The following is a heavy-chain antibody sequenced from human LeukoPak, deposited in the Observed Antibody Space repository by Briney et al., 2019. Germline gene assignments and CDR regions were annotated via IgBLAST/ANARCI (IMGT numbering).Heavy chain of an antibody. V-gene: IGHV4-39*07. CDR1: GGSISSSSYY. J-gene: IGHJ6*02. D-gene: IGHD1-1*01. Sequence: SSETLSLTCTVSGGSISSSSYYWGWIRQPPGKGLEWIGSIYYSGSTYYNPSLKSRVAISVDTSENQFSLKLSSVTAADTAMYYCARGCNWNNYYYGMDVWGQGTTVTVSS. CDR2: IYYSGST. CDR3: ARGCNWNNYYYGMDV.